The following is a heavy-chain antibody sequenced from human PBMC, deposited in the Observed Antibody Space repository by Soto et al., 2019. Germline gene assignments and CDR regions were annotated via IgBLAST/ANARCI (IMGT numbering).Heavy chain of an antibody. CDR3: ARGGRFDYDYVWGSRNAWFDY. J-gene: IGHJ4*02. D-gene: IGHD3-16*01. V-gene: IGHV3-13*01. Sequence: PGGSLRLSCAASGFTFSSYDMHWVRQATGKGLEWVSAIGTAGDTYYPGSVKGRFTISRENAKNSLYLQMNSLRAEDTAVYYCARGGRFDYDYVWGSRNAWFDYWGQGTLVTVSS. CDR2: IGTAGDT. CDR1: GFTFSSYD.